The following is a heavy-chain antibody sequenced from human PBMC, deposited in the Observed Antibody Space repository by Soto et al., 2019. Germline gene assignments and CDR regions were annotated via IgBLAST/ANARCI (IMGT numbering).Heavy chain of an antibody. CDR3: ARAEYSGYDPTYYFDY. CDR2: INAGNGNT. Sequence: ASVKVSCKDSGYAFASYAMHWVRQAPGQRLEWMGWINAGNGNTKYSQKFQGRVTITRDTSASTAYMELSSLRSEDTAVYYCARAEYSGYDPTYYFDYWGQGTLVTVSS. V-gene: IGHV1-3*01. D-gene: IGHD5-12*01. J-gene: IGHJ4*02. CDR1: GYAFASYA.